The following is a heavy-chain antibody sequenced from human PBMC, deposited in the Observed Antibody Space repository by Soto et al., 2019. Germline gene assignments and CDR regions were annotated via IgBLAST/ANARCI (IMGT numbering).Heavy chain of an antibody. J-gene: IGHJ4*02. CDR1: GFTFSNYY. D-gene: IGHD6-13*01. Sequence: LRLSCAASGFTFSNYYMFWVRQAPGEGLVCVSRIKSDGSSTSYADSVKGRFTISRDNAKNTLYLQMNSLSLEDTAVYYCVGSAAAGIGEGYWGQGTLVTVS. V-gene: IGHV3-74*01. CDR2: IKSDGSST. CDR3: VGSAAAGIGEGY.